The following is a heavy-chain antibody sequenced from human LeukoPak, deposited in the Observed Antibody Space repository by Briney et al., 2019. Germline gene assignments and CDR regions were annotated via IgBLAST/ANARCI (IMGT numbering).Heavy chain of an antibody. D-gene: IGHD6-19*01. CDR1: GGSFSGYY. J-gene: IGHJ3*02. Sequence: SETLSLTCAVYGGSFSGYYWSWIRQPPGKGLEWIGEINHSGSTNYNPSLKSRVTISVDTSKNQFSLKLSSVTAADTAVYYCARDWRWLALHKEDAFDIWGQGTMVTVSS. CDR2: INHSGST. CDR3: ARDWRWLALHKEDAFDI. V-gene: IGHV4-34*01.